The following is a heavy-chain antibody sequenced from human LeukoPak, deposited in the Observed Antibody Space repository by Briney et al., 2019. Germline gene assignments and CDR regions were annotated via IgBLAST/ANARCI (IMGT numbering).Heavy chain of an antibody. CDR3: ARVDTAMTAADY. D-gene: IGHD5-18*01. V-gene: IGHV1-46*01. Sequence: GASVKVSCKASGHTFTSYYMHWVRQAPGQGLEWMGIINPSGGSTSYAQKFQGRVTMTRDTSTSTVYMELSSLRSEDTAVYYCARVDTAMTAADYWGQGTLVTVSS. CDR1: GHTFTSYY. CDR2: INPSGGST. J-gene: IGHJ4*02.